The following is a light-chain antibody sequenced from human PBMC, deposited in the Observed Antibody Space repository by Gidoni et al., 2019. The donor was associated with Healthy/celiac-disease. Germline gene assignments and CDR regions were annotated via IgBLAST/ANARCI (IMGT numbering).Light chain of an antibody. Sequence: SYVLTQPPSVSVAPGQTARITCGGNNIGSKSVHWYQQKPGLAPVLVVYDDSGRPSGIPARFSGSNSGSKATLTISRVEAGDEADYYCQVWDSSSDRVVFGGGTKLTVL. J-gene: IGLJ2*01. CDR3: QVWDSSSDRVV. CDR2: DDS. CDR1: NIGSKS. V-gene: IGLV3-21*02.